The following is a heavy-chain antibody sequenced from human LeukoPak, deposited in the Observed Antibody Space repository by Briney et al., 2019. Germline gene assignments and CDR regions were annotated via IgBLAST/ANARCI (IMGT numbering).Heavy chain of an antibody. Sequence: SETLSLTCTVSGGSISSYYWSWIRQPPGKGLEWIGYVYYSGSTNYNPSLKSRVTISVDTSKNLFSLKLSSVTAADTAVYYCARLSLDSSSWTVDYWGQGTLVTVSS. CDR3: ARLSLDSSSWTVDY. CDR1: GGSISSYY. J-gene: IGHJ4*02. D-gene: IGHD6-13*01. CDR2: VYYSGST. V-gene: IGHV4-59*08.